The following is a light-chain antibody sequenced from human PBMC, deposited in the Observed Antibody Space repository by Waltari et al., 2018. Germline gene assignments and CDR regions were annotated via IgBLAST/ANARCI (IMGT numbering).Light chain of an antibody. CDR1: SSDVGGYRY. V-gene: IGLV2-14*01. CDR3: SSYTRSTSYAV. J-gene: IGLJ2*01. CDR2: EVS. Sequence: QSALTQPASVSGSPGQSITISCTGTSSDVGGYRYVSWYQQHPGKAPKLMIYEVSNRPSGVSNRFSGHKLGNTSSRTISGLQAEDEADYYCSSYTRSTSYAVFGGGTKLTVL.